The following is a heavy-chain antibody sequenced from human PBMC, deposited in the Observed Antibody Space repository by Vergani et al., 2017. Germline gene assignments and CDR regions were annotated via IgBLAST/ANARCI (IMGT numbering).Heavy chain of an antibody. J-gene: IGHJ2*01. CDR2: INAGNGNT. Sequence: QVQLVQSGAEVKKPGASVKVSCKASGYTFTSYAMHWVRQAPGQRLEWMGWINAGNGNTKYSQKFQGRVTITRDTSASTAYMELSSLRSEDTAVYYCARGTKWELLGWYFDLWGRGTLVTVSS. CDR3: ARGTKWELLGWYFDL. V-gene: IGHV1-3*01. D-gene: IGHD1-26*01. CDR1: GYTFTSYA.